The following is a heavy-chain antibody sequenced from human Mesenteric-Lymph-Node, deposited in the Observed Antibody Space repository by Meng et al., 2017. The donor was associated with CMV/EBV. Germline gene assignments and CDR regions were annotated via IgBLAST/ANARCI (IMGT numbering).Heavy chain of an antibody. CDR2: IDPSGGAT. Sequence: ASVKVSCKASGYTFTSYYIHWVRQAPGQGLEWMGIIDPSGGATSYAQKFQGRVTMTTDTSTSTAYMELRSLKSDDTAIYYCARGGLRGRFLEWYFEYWGQGTLVTVSS. CDR3: ARGGLRGRFLEWYFEY. V-gene: IGHV1-46*01. CDR1: GYTFTSYY. D-gene: IGHD3-3*01. J-gene: IGHJ4*02.